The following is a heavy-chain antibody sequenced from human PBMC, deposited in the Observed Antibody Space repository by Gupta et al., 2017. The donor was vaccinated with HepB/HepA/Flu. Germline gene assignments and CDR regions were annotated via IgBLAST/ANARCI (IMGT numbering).Heavy chain of an antibody. V-gene: IGHV3-30*18. CDR1: GFTFSKYG. D-gene: IGHD7-27*01. CDR2: MSSAGSNN. J-gene: IGHJ6*03. CDR3: AKSLTGDQNYYSYCMDV. Sequence: QVQLVESGGGVVQRGWCLRLSCAASGFTFSKYGMRWVRQAPGKGLEWVATMSSAGSNNYYADSVRGRFTISRDNSKNTLYLQMNSLRAEDTAVYYCAKSLTGDQNYYSYCMDVWGKGATVTVSS.